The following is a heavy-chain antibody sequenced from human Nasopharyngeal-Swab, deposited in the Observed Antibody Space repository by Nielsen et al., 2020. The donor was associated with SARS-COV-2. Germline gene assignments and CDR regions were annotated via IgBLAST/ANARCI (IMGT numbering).Heavy chain of an antibody. Sequence: WVRQAPGQGLEWMGWINTNTGNPTYAQGFTGRFVFSLDTSVSTAYLQISSLKAEDTAVYYCAVHVAGDRPPFDPWGQGTLVPVSS. D-gene: IGHD6-19*01. V-gene: IGHV7-4-1*02. CDR2: INTNTGNP. J-gene: IGHJ5*02. CDR3: AVHVAGDRPPFDP.